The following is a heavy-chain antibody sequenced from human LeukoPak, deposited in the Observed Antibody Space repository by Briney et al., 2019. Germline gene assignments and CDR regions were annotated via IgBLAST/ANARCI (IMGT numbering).Heavy chain of an antibody. D-gene: IGHD5-24*01. J-gene: IGHJ4*02. V-gene: IGHV3-23*01. CDR2: ISGSGGST. Sequence: PGGSLRLSCAASGFTFSSYGMRWVRQAPGKGLEWVSAISGSGGSTYYADSVKGRFTISRDNSKNTLYLQMNSLRAEDTAVYYCAKVRDDYNRLYYFDYWGLGTLVTVSS. CDR1: GFTFSSYG. CDR3: AKVRDDYNRLYYFDY.